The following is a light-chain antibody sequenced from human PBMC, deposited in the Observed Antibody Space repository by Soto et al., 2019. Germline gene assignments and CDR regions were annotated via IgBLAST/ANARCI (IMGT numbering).Light chain of an antibody. CDR2: DAS. CDR1: QSISSG. CDR3: QQYNSHTWT. V-gene: IGKV1-5*01. J-gene: IGKJ1*01. Sequence: DIQMTQSPSSLSASVGDRVTIACRASQSISSGLAWYQQIPGKAPKLLIYDASSLQSGVSSRFSGSGSGTEFTLTISSLQPDDSATYYCQQYNSHTWTFGQGTKVGIK.